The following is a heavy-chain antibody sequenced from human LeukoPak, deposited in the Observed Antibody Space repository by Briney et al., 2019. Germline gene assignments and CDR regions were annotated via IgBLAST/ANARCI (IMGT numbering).Heavy chain of an antibody. CDR2: INPSGGST. Sequence: GASVNVSFTASGYTFTSYYMHWVRQAPGQGLEWMGIINPSGGSTSYAQKFQGRVTMTRDTSTSTVYMELSSLRSEDTAVYYCARGDKGPHHFDYWGQGTLVTVSS. CDR1: GYTFTSYY. CDR3: ARGDKGPHHFDY. J-gene: IGHJ4*02. V-gene: IGHV1-46*01.